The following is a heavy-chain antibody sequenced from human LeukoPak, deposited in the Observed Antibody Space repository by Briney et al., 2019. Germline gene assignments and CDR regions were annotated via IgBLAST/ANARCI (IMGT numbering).Heavy chain of an antibody. V-gene: IGHV1-2*02. CDR1: GYTFTDRY. CDR2: IGPNDGGT. CDR3: ARGRGGGIMLLYDY. Sequence: AASVTVSCKASGYTFTDRYIHWVRQAPGQGLEWMGWIGPNDGGTKYAQTFQGRVTMTRDTSISAVYMDLSDLGPDDTAVYYCARGRGGGIMLLYDYWGQGTLVTVSS. J-gene: IGHJ4*02. D-gene: IGHD2-21*01.